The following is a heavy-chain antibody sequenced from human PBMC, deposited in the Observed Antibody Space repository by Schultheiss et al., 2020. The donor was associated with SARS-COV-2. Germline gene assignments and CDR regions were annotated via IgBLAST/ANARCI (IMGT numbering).Heavy chain of an antibody. CDR3: ARAYDGATQFDY. CDR1: GGSISSYY. V-gene: IGHV4-59*01. CDR2: INHSGWT. D-gene: IGHD1-26*01. Sequence: SETLSLTCTVSGGSISSYYWSWIRQPPGKGLEWIGEINHSGWTNYNPSLKSRVTISVDTSKNQFSLKLSSVTAADTAVYYCARAYDGATQFDYWGQGTLVTVSS. J-gene: IGHJ4*02.